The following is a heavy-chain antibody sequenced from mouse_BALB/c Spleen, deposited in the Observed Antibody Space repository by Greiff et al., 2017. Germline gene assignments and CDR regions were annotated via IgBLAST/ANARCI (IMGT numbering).Heavy chain of an antibody. CDR3: ASHDGLRAMDY. CDR1: GYTFTSYT. V-gene: IGHV1-4*01. CDR2: INPSSGYT. Sequence: VKLMESGAELARPGASVKMSCKASGYTFTSYTMHWVKQRPGQGLEWIGYINPSSGYTNYNQKFKDKATLTADKSSSTAYMQLSSLTSEDSAVYYCASHDGLRAMDYWGQGTSVTVSS. J-gene: IGHJ4*01. D-gene: IGHD2-3*01.